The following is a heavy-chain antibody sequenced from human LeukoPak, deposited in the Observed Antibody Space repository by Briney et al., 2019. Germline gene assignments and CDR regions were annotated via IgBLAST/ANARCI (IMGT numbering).Heavy chain of an antibody. V-gene: IGHV1-69*04. CDR2: IIPILGIA. CDR3: ARGYYYDGSGYPYYFDY. CDR1: GGTFSSYA. Sequence: EASVKVSCKASGGTFSSYAISWVRQAPGQGLEWMGRIIPILGIANYAQKFQGRVTITADKSTSTAYMELSSLRSEDTAVYYCARGYYYDGSGYPYYFDYWGQGTLVTVSS. D-gene: IGHD3-22*01. J-gene: IGHJ4*02.